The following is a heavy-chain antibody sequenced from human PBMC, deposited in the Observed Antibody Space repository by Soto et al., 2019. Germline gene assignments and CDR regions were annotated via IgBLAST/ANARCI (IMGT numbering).Heavy chain of an antibody. CDR3: AKGSGTMVRGVIRELDY. J-gene: IGHJ4*02. V-gene: IGHV3-23*01. CDR1: GFTFSSYA. CDR2: ISGSGGST. D-gene: IGHD3-10*01. Sequence: EVQLLESGGGLVQPGGSLRLSCPASGFTFSSYAMSWVRQAPGKGLEWVSAISGSGGSTYYADSVKGRFTISRDNSKNTLYLQMNSLRAEDTAVYYCAKGSGTMVRGVIRELDYWGQGTLVTVSS.